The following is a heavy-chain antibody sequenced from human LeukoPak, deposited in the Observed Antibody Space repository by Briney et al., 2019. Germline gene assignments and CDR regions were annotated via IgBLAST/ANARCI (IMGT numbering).Heavy chain of an antibody. CDR2: IIPIFGTA. V-gene: IGHV1-69*05. CDR1: GGTFSSYA. Sequence: SVKISCKASGGTFSSYAISWVRQAPGQGLEWMGRIIPIFGTANYAQKFQGRVTITTDESTSTAYMELSSLRSEDTAVYYCARSPGHYFDYWGQGTLVTVSS. CDR3: ARSPGHYFDY. J-gene: IGHJ4*02.